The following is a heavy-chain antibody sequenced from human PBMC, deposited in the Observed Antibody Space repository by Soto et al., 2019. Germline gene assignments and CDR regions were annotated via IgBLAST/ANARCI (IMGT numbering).Heavy chain of an antibody. CDR3: ATDPVQAAHGTSLMDV. J-gene: IGHJ6*02. CDR2: IRSKTDGETT. Sequence: PGGSLRLSCAASGFTFTNAWMSWVRQAPGKGLEWVGRIRSKTDGETTEYAAPVRGRFTISTDDSKNTQYLQMNGLKTEDTAVYYCATDPVQAAHGTSLMDVWGQGTTVTVSS. D-gene: IGHD1-1*01. CDR1: GFTFTNAW. V-gene: IGHV3-15*07.